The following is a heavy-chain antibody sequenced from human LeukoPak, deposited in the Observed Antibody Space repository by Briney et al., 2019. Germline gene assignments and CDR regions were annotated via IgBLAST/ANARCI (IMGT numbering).Heavy chain of an antibody. CDR2: IYYSGST. Sequence: SETLSLTCTVSGGSISSSSYYWGWIRQPPGKGLEWIGYIYYSGSTYYNPSLKSRVTISVDTSKNQFSLKLSSVTAADTAVYYCARDYCSSTSCSFAFDIWGQGTMVTVSS. CDR1: GGSISSSSYY. V-gene: IGHV4-30-4*08. D-gene: IGHD2-2*01. CDR3: ARDYCSSTSCSFAFDI. J-gene: IGHJ3*02.